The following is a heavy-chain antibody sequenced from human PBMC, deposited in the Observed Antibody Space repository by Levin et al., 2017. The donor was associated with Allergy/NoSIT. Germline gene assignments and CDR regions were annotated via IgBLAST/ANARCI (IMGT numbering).Heavy chain of an antibody. D-gene: IGHD3-10*01. Sequence: SETLSLTCTVSGGSISSYYWSWIRQPPGKGLEWIGYIYYSGSTNYNPSLKSRVTISVDTSKNQFSLKLSSVTAADTAVYYCARAYGSGSYYYYYYYMDVWGKGTTVTVSS. V-gene: IGHV4-59*01. CDR1: GGSISSYY. CDR2: IYYSGST. J-gene: IGHJ6*03. CDR3: ARAYGSGSYYYYYYYMDV.